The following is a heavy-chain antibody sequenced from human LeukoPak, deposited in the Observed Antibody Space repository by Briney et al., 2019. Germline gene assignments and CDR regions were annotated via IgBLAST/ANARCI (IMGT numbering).Heavy chain of an antibody. D-gene: IGHD2-2*01. CDR2: ISAYNGNT. Sequence: ASVKVSCKASGYTFNSYGISWVRQAPGQGLEWMEWISAYNGNTNYAQKLQGRVTMTTDTSTSTAYMELRSLRSDDTAVYYCARDQTMEDIVVVPAAQPTEHLDYWGQGTLVTVSS. J-gene: IGHJ4*02. V-gene: IGHV1-18*01. CDR3: ARDQTMEDIVVVPAAQPTEHLDY. CDR1: GYTFNSYG.